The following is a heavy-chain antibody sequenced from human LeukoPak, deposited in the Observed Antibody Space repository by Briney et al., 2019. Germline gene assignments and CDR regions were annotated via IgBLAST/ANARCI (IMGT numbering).Heavy chain of an antibody. J-gene: IGHJ6*03. CDR2: ISSSSSYI. V-gene: IGHV3-21*01. CDR1: GFTFSSYS. CDR3: ARDKSYYYYVDV. Sequence: PGGSLRLSCAASGFTFSSYSMNWVRQAPGKGLEWVSSISSSSSYIYYADSVKGRFTISRDNAKNSLYLQMNSLRAEDTAVYYCARDKSYYYYVDVWGKGTTVTVSS.